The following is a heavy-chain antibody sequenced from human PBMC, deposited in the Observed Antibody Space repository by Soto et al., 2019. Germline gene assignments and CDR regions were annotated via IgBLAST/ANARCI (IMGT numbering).Heavy chain of an antibody. CDR2: IYYTGRT. CDR1: DGSVSRGGYY. D-gene: IGHD1-26*01. J-gene: IGHJ4*02. V-gene: IGHV4-31*03. Sequence: QVQLQESGPGLVEPSQTLSLACTVSDGSVSRGGYYWSWLRQCPGKGLEWIGNIYYTGRTSYNPSLKIRTTISLETSKRQFSLRMASVSAADTALYYCAREGSYHYFDYWGQGALVTVSS. CDR3: AREGSYHYFDY.